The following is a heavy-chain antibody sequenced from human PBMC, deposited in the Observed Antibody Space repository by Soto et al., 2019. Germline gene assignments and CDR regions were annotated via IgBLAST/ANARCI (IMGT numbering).Heavy chain of an antibody. CDR3: ARDLEGGSGSYFDY. CDR2: ISSSSSYI. Sequence: EVQLVESGGGLVKPGGSLRLSCAASGFTFSSYSMNWVRQAPGKGLEWVSSISSSSSYIYYADSVKGRFTISRDNAKNSLYLQMNSLRADDTAVYYCARDLEGGSGSYFDYWGQGTLVTVSS. CDR1: GFTFSSYS. D-gene: IGHD3-10*01. V-gene: IGHV3-21*01. J-gene: IGHJ4*02.